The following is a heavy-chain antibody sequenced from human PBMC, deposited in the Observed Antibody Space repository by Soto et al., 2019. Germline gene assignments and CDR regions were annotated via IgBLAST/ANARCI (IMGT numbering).Heavy chain of an antibody. CDR3: ARVIAASGNGWFDP. Sequence: ASVKVSCKASGYTFTSYDINWVRQATGQGLEWMGWMNPSSGNTGYAQNFQGRVTMTRNTSISTAYMELSSLRSEDTAVYYCARVIAASGNGWFDPWGQGTLVTVSS. J-gene: IGHJ5*02. D-gene: IGHD6-13*01. CDR2: MNPSSGNT. CDR1: GYTFTSYD. V-gene: IGHV1-8*01.